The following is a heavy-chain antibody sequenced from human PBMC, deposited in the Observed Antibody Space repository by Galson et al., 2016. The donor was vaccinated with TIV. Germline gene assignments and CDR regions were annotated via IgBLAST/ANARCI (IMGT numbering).Heavy chain of an antibody. CDR3: ARWADSGSSYDYFQD. V-gene: IGHV4-31*03. Sequence: TLSLTCNVSGGSISNGGYFWSWIRLHPGKGLEWIGNIYYSGSTYYNPSLKSRVTRSVDTSQNQLSLILRSVTAADTAVYYCARWADSGSSYDYFQDWGQGTLVTVSS. CDR1: GGSISNGGYF. CDR2: IYYSGST. J-gene: IGHJ1*01. D-gene: IGHD1-26*01.